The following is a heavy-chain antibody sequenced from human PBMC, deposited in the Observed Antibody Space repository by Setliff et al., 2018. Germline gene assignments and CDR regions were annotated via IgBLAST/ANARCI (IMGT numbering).Heavy chain of an antibody. J-gene: IGHJ3*02. CDR2: ISAYNGNT. CDR1: GYTFTSYG. CDR3: ARVPRGRDDAFDI. V-gene: IGHV1-18*01. Sequence: VSCKASGYTFTSYGISWVRQAPGQGLEWMGWISAYNGNTNYAQKLQGRVTMTTDTSTSTAYMELRSLRSEDTAVYYCARVPRGRDDAFDIWGQGTMVTVSS.